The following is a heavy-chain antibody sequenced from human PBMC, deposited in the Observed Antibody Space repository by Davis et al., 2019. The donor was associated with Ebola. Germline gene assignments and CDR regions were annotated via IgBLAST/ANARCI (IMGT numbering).Heavy chain of an antibody. CDR1: GYTFNRYY. J-gene: IGHJ6*03. Sequence: ASVQVSCKASGYTFNRYYMNWVRQAPGQGLEWMGIINPSGGATNYAQKFQGRVTMTRDTSASTVYMELSSLGSDDTAVYYCARASFGVGPYSSSYYMDIWGTGTTVAVS. CDR3: ARASFGVGPYSSSYYMDI. D-gene: IGHD3-3*01. CDR2: INPSGGAT. V-gene: IGHV1-46*02.